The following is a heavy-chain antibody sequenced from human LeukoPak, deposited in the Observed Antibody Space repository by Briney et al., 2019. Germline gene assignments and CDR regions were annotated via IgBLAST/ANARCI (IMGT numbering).Heavy chain of an antibody. CDR1: GFTFSSYG. J-gene: IGHJ6*03. D-gene: IGHD3-10*01. V-gene: IGHV3-33*06. CDR3: AKGDSVYYYYMDV. Sequence: GRSLRLSCAASGFTFSSYGMHWVRQAPGKGLEWVAVIWYDGSNKYYADSVKGRFTISRDNSKNTLYLQMNSLRAEDTAVYYCAKGDSVYYYYMDVWGKGTTVTVSS. CDR2: IWYDGSNK.